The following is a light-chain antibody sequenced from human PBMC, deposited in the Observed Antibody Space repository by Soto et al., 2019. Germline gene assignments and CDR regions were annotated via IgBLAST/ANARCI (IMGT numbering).Light chain of an antibody. V-gene: IGLV2-14*01. CDR2: DVS. CDR1: SCDVGGYNY. CDR3: SSYTSSSPYV. J-gene: IGLJ1*01. Sequence: QSVLTQPASVSGSPGQSITISCTETSCDVGGYNYVSWYQQHPGKAPKLMIYDVSNRPSGVSNRFSGSKSGNTASLTISGLQAEDEADYYCSSYTSSSPYVFGTGTKVTVL.